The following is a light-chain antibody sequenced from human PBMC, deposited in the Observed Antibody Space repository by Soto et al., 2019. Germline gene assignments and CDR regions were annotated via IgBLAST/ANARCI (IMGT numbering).Light chain of an antibody. J-gene: IGLJ1*01. V-gene: IGLV2-14*01. CDR2: DVS. Sequence: QSALTQPAAVSGSPGQSITISCTGTTSDVGGYNWVSWYQRHPGKAPKLMIYDVSYRASGVSSRFSGSKSGNTASLAISGLQAEDEADYYCKSYTSSDIYVFGTGTKVTVL. CDR3: KSYTSSDIYV. CDR1: TSDVGGYNW.